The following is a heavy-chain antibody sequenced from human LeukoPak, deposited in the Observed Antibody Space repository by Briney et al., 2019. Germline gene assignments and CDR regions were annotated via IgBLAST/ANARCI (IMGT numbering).Heavy chain of an antibody. CDR1: GGSISSSSYY. CDR3: ARHILRYNWFDP. D-gene: IGHD2-21*01. CDR2: IYYSGST. J-gene: IGHJ5*02. Sequence: SETLSLTCTVSGGSISSSSYYWGWIRQPPGKGLEWIGSIYYSGSTYYNPSLKGRVTISVDTSKNQFSLKLSSVTAADTAVYYCARHILRYNWFDPWGQGTLVTVSS. V-gene: IGHV4-39*01.